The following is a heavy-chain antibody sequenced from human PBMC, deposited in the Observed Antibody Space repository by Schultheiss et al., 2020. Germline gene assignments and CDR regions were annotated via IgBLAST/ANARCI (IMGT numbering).Heavy chain of an antibody. CDR1: GFTFGDYA. CDR3: ARDETTSYDILTGPQYYYYYGMDV. V-gene: IGHV3-49*03. Sequence: GGSLRLSCTASGFTFGDYAMSWFRQAPGKGLEWVGFIRSKAYGGTTEYAASVKGRFTISRDDSKSIAYLQMNSLKTEDTAVYYCARDETTSYDILTGPQYYYYYGMDVWGKGTTVTVSS. J-gene: IGHJ6*04. CDR2: IRSKAYGGTT. D-gene: IGHD3-9*01.